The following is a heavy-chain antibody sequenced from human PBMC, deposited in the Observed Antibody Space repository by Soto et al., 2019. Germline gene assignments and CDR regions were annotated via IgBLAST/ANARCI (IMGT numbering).Heavy chain of an antibody. V-gene: IGHV4-4*02. CDR2: IYHSGST. CDR3: ARGMTTVTTVDYFDY. CDR1: GGSISSSNW. Sequence: SETLSLICAVSGGSISSSNWWSWVRQPPGKGLEWIGEIYHSGSTNYNPSLKSRVTISVDKSKNQFSLKLSSVTAADTAVYYCARGMTTVTTVDYFDYWGQGTLVTVSS. J-gene: IGHJ4*02. D-gene: IGHD4-17*01.